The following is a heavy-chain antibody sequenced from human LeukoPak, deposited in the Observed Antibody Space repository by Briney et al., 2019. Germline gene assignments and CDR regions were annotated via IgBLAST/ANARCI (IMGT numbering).Heavy chain of an antibody. CDR2: INHSGST. CDR3: ARAGGYCSGGSCYYWYFDY. D-gene: IGHD2-15*01. V-gene: IGHV4-34*01. CDR1: GGSFSGYY. J-gene: IGHJ4*02. Sequence: SETLSLTCAVYGGSFSGYYWSWIRQPPGKGLEWIGEINHSGSTNYNPSLKSRVTISVDTSKNQFSLKLSSVTAADTAVYYCARAGGYCSGGSCYYWYFDYWGQGILVTVSS.